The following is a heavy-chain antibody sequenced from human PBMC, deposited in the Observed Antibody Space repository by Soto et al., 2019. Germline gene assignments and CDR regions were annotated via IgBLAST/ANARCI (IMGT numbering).Heavy chain of an antibody. V-gene: IGHV5-51*01. CDR3: AKHEGYCSTTTCSNFDY. J-gene: IGHJ4*02. CDR1: GFTLTSYW. Sequence: ESLKISCKGSGFTLTSYWIAWVRQMPGKGLEWMGIIYPGDSDSSYSPSFQGQVTISADKSINTAYLHWSSLKASDTAIYYCAKHEGYCSTTTCSNFDYWGQGTLVTVSS. D-gene: IGHD2-2*01. CDR2: IYPGDSDS.